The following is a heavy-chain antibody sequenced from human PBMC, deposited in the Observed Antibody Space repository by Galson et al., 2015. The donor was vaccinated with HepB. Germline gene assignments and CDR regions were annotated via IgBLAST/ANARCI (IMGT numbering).Heavy chain of an antibody. CDR1: GYSFTSYW. CDR3: ARRLHYYDSSGFYDAFDI. CDR2: IYPGDSDT. J-gene: IGHJ3*02. D-gene: IGHD3-22*01. V-gene: IGHV5-51*01. Sequence: QSGAEVKKPGESLKISCKGSGYSFTSYWIGWVRQMPGKGLEWMGIIYPGDSDTRYSPSFQGQVTISADKSISTAYLQWSSLKASDTAMYYCARRLHYYDSSGFYDAFDIWGQGTMVTVSS.